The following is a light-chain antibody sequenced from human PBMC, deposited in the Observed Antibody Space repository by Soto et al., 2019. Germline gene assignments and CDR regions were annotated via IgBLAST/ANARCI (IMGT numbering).Light chain of an antibody. Sequence: EIVFTQSPATLSLSPGERATLSCRASQSVSSYLAWYQQKPGQAPRLLIYDASNRATGIPARFSGSGSGTDFTLTISSLEPEDFAVYYCQQRSNWPPITSGQGTRLEI. CDR2: DAS. CDR1: QSVSSY. V-gene: IGKV3-11*01. CDR3: QQRSNWPPIT. J-gene: IGKJ5*01.